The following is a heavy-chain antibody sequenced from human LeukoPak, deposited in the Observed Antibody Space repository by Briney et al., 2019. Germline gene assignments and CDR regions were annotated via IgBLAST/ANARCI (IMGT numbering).Heavy chain of an antibody. V-gene: IGHV3-23*01. Sequence: PGGSLRLSCAASGFTFSNNYMSWVRQAPGKGLEWVSDISGSGSAKYYADSVKGRFTISRDNSKNTLYLQMNSLRAEDTAVYYCAKDQYGEAFDIWGPGTMVTVSS. D-gene: IGHD4-17*01. J-gene: IGHJ3*02. CDR3: AKDQYGEAFDI. CDR1: GFTFSNNY. CDR2: ISGSGSAK.